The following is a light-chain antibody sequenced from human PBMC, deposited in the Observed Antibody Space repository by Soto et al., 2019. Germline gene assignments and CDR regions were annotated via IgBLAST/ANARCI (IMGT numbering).Light chain of an antibody. CDR1: NIGSKS. CDR2: DDS. J-gene: IGLJ1*01. CDR3: LVWDSRSEHYV. V-gene: IGLV3-21*02. Sequence: SYPLTQSPSVSLAPGQTVSITCVGYNIGSKSVHWYQQKPGQAPVLVVYDDSDRRSGIPERFSGSNSGNTATLTITRVEAGDEADYHCLVWDSRSEHYVFGTGTKVTVL.